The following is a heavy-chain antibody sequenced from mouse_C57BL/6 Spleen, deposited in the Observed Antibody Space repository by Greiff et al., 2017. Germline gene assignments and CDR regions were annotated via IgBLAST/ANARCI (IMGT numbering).Heavy chain of an antibody. CDR2: IDPSDSYT. Sequence: QVQLQQPGAELVMPGASVKLSCKASGYTFTSYWMHWVKQRPGQGLEWIGEIDPSDSYTNYNQKFKGKSTLTVDKSSSTAYMQLSSLTSEDSAVYYCSMVTTVGYFDVWGTGTTVTVSS. D-gene: IGHD1-1*01. CDR1: GYTFTSYW. V-gene: IGHV1-69*01. J-gene: IGHJ1*03. CDR3: SMVTTVGYFDV.